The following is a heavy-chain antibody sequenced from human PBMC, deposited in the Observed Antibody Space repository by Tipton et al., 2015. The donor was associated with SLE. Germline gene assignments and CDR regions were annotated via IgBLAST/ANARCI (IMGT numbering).Heavy chain of an antibody. J-gene: IGHJ3*02. V-gene: IGHV1-8*01. CDR3: AGGRTGTLTNVFDI. Sequence: QSGPEVKKPGASVRVSCEASGYTFVNYDINWVRRATGQGLEWMGWMNPNSGNTGYAQKLQGRVTITTNTSISTSYMALTSLTSEDAAVDYGAGGRTGTLTNVFDIWGQGTLVPVSS. CDR1: GYTFVNYD. CDR2: MNPNSGNT. D-gene: IGHD1-1*01.